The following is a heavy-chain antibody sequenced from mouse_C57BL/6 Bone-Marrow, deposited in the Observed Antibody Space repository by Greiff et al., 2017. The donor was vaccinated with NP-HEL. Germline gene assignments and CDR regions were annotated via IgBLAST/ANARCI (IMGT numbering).Heavy chain of an antibody. D-gene: IGHD2-4*01. Sequence: DVQLVESEGGLVQPGSSMKLSCTASGFTFSDYYMAWVRQVPEKGLEWVANINYDGSSTYYLESLKSRFIISRDNAKNILYLQISSLKSEDTATYYCAREGGLRRRTYAMDYGGQGTSVTVSA. CDR2: INYDGSST. V-gene: IGHV5-16*01. CDR1: GFTFSDYY. J-gene: IGHJ4*01. CDR3: AREGGLRRRTYAMDY.